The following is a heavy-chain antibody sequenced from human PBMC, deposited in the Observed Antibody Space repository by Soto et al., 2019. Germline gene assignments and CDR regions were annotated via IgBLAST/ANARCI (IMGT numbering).Heavy chain of an antibody. J-gene: IGHJ4*02. Sequence: XXSLRLSCAASGFTFNSYAMSWVRQAPGKGLDGVSATXGSGAXTYYQAPVKGXXTISRANXXNTPSLQMNSLRAEDTAVYYCANRDDYGDYANYWGQETLVTASS. CDR3: ANRDDYGDYANY. V-gene: IGHV3-23*01. CDR1: GFTFNSYA. D-gene: IGHD4-17*01. CDR2: TXGSGAXT.